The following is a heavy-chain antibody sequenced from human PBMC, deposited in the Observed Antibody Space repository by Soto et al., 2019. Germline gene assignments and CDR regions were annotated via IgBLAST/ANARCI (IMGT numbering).Heavy chain of an antibody. CDR3: ARVTSSGATRYGMDV. V-gene: IGHV4-59*01. CDR1: GCSISSYY. CDR2: IYYSGST. D-gene: IGHD6-19*01. J-gene: IGHJ6*02. Sequence: NPSETLSLTCTVSGCSISSYYWSRIRQPPGKGLEWIGYIYYSGSTNYNPSLKSRVTISVDTSKNQFSLKLSSVTAADTAVYYCARVTSSGATRYGMDVWGQGTTVTVSS.